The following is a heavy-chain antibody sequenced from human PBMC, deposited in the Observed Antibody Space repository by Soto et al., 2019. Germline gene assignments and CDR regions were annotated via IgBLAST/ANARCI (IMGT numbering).Heavy chain of an antibody. D-gene: IGHD6-13*01. J-gene: IGHJ6*02. CDR3: AKDIGEAAAGMAKPQYYYYGMDV. V-gene: IGHV3-43*01. CDR1: GFTFDDYT. CDR2: ISWDGGST. Sequence: GGSLRLSCAASGFTFDDYTMHWVRQAPGKGLEWVSLISWDGGSTYYADSVKGRFTISRDNSKNSLYLQMNSLRTEDTALYYCAKDIGEAAAGMAKPQYYYYGMDVWGQGTTVTVSS.